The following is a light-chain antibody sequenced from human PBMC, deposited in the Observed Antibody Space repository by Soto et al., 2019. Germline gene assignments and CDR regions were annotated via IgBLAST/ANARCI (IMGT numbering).Light chain of an antibody. CDR2: GAS. Sequence: EIVLTQSPGTLSSSPGERATLSCRASQTVTSNYLAWYQQKPGQAPRLLFFGASIRATGLPDRFSGSGSGTDFTLTISRLEPEDFAVYYCQQYGSSPPTFGQGTKVDIK. V-gene: IGKV3-20*01. J-gene: IGKJ1*01. CDR3: QQYGSSPPT. CDR1: QTVTSNY.